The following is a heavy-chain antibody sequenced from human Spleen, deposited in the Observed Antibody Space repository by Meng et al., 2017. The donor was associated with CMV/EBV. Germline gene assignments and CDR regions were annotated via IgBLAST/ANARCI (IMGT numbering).Heavy chain of an antibody. CDR2: IYYSGST. J-gene: IGHJ4*02. V-gene: IGHV4-59*01. CDR3: ARGGTYSDWGDY. D-gene: IGHD1-26*01. CDR1: GGSISSYY. Sequence: GSLRLSCTVSGGSISSYYWSWIRQPPGKGLEWIGYIYYSGSTNYNPSLKSRVTISVDTSKNQFSLKLSSVTAADTAVYYCARGGTYSDWGDYWGQGTLVTVSS.